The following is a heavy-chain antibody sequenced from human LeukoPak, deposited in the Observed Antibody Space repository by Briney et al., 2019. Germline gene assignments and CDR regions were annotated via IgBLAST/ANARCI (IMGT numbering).Heavy chain of an antibody. CDR1: GYTFTCYR. D-gene: IGHD3-10*01. V-gene: IGHV5-51*07. CDR3: ARWGTSEAAYYYGSGSPHNWFDP. Sequence: GAPIHISCNASGYTFTCYRHGRVHQLQGDSAKRLRIIYTGDADSRYGPSFQGQVTISADKSISTAYLQWSSLKASDTAMYYCARWGTSEAAYYYGSGSPHNWFDPWGQGALVTVSS. J-gene: IGHJ5*02. CDR2: IYTGDADS.